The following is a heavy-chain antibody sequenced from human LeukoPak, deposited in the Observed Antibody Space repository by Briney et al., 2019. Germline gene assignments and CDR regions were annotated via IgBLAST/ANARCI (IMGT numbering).Heavy chain of an antibody. Sequence: ASVKVSCKTSGHTFTGYYIHWVRQAPGQGLEWMGRINPNSGGTNYAQKFQGRVTMSRDTSINTAYMELSRLRSDDTAVYYCSRDDTLTGYYLPFDFWGQGTLVTVSS. CDR3: SRDDTLTGYYLPFDF. J-gene: IGHJ4*02. CDR1: GHTFTGYY. CDR2: INPNSGGT. V-gene: IGHV1-2*06. D-gene: IGHD3-9*01.